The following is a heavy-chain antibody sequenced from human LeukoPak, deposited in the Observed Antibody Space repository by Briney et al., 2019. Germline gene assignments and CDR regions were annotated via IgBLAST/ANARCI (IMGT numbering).Heavy chain of an antibody. J-gene: IGHJ5*02. CDR3: ARGWALENWFDP. CDR2: IIPIFGTA. CDR1: GGTFISYA. D-gene: IGHD1-26*01. Sequence: GASVKVSCKASGGTFISYAISWVRQAPGQGLEWMGGIIPIFGTANYAQKFQGRVTITADESTSTAYMELSSLRSEDTAVYYCARGWALENWFDPWGQGTLVTVSS. V-gene: IGHV1-69*13.